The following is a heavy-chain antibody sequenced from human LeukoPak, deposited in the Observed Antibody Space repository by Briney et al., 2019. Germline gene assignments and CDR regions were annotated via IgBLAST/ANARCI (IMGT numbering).Heavy chain of an antibody. CDR2: ISSSSNYI. CDR3: ARGTLGAWGW. CDR1: GFTFSSYD. D-gene: IGHD6-19*01. V-gene: IGHV3-21*01. Sequence: GRSLRLSCAASGFTFSSYDMNWVRQAPGKGLEWVSSISSSSNYIHYADSVKGRFTISRDNAKNSLYLQMNSLGAEDTAVYFCARGTLGAWGWWGQGTLVTVSS. J-gene: IGHJ4*02.